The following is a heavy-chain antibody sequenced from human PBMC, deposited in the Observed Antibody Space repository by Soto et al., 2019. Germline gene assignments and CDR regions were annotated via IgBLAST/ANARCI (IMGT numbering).Heavy chain of an antibody. CDR3: ARDEVGIYTNYQGFDY. Sequence: EVQLVESGGGLVQPGGSLRLSCAASGFTFSSYSMNWVRQAPGKGLEWVSYISGSTITIYYADSVKGRFTISRDNAKNSLYLQMNSLRDEDTAVYYCARDEVGIYTNYQGFDYWGQGTLVTVSS. CDR1: GFTFSSYS. J-gene: IGHJ4*02. D-gene: IGHD4-4*01. CDR2: ISGSTITI. V-gene: IGHV3-48*02.